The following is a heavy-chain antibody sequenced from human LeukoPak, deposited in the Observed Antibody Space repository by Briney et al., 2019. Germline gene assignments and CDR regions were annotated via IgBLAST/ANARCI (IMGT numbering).Heavy chain of an antibody. CDR3: ARDPEWELLGFDY. V-gene: IGHV3-48*04. CDR2: ISSSSSTI. D-gene: IGHD1-26*01. CDR1: GFTFSSYS. Sequence: PGGSLRLSCAASGFTFSSYSMNWVRQAPGKGVGWVSYISSSSSTIYYADSVKGRFTISRDNAKNSLYLQMYSLRAEDTAVYYCARDPEWELLGFDYWGQGTLVTVSS. J-gene: IGHJ4*02.